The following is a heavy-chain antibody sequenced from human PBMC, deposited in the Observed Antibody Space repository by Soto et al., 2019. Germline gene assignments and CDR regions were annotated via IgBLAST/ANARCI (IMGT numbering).Heavy chain of an antibody. CDR1: GGSISRGGCS. J-gene: IGHJ5*02. D-gene: IGHD2-2*01. CDR3: ARVPDR. CDR2: IYHSGST. V-gene: IGHV4-30-2*01. Sequence: TQSLPSAVCGGSISRGGCSWSWIRQPPGKGLEWIGYIYHSGSTYYNPSLKSRVTISVDRSKNQFYLKLISVTAADTAVYYCARVPDRWGQGTRVTVSS.